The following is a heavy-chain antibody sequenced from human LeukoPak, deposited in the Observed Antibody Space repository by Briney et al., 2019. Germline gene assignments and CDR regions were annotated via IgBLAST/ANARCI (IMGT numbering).Heavy chain of an antibody. CDR3: ARAHGSDAFDI. Sequence: SETLSLTCTVSGGSISSGDYYWSWIRQPPGKGLEWIGYIYYSGSTYYNPSLKSRVTISVDTSKNQFSLKLSSVTAADTVVYYCARAHGSDAFDIWGQGTMVTVSS. CDR1: GGSISSGDYY. J-gene: IGHJ3*02. CDR2: IYYSGST. V-gene: IGHV4-30-4*01.